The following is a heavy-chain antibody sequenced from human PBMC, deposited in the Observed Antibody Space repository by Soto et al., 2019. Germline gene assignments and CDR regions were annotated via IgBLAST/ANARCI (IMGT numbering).Heavy chain of an antibody. CDR2: ISYDGSNK. CDR1: GFTFSSYA. CDR3: LGSSSRDYYYYGMDV. D-gene: IGHD6-13*01. V-gene: IGHV3-30-3*01. J-gene: IGHJ6*02. Sequence: QVQLVESGGGVVQPGRSLRLSCAASGFTFSSYAMHWVRQAPGKGLEWVAVISYDGSNKYYADSVKGRFTISSDNSKNTLYLQMNSLRAEDTAVYYCLGSSSRDYYYYGMDVWGQGTTVTVSS.